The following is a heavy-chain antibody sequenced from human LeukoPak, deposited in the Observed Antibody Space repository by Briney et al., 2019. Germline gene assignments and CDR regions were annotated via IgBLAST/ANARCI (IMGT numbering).Heavy chain of an antibody. V-gene: IGHV1-2*06. CDR2: INPNSGGT. Sequence: ASVKVSCKASGYTFTGYYMHCVRQAPGQGLEWMGRINPNSGGTNYAQKFQGRVTMTRDTSISTAYMELSRLRSDDTAVYYCARDRGATPMNWFDPWGQGTLVTVSS. CDR1: GYTFTGYY. J-gene: IGHJ5*02. CDR3: ARDRGATPMNWFDP. D-gene: IGHD1-26*01.